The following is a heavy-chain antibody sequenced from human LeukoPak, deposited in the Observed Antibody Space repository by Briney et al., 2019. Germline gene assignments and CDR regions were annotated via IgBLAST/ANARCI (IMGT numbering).Heavy chain of an antibody. D-gene: IGHD7-27*01. CDR3: AKDPWGSRGYFDY. J-gene: IGHJ4*02. CDR2: ISGSGSDT. CDR1: GFTFSRNA. V-gene: IGHV3-23*01. Sequence: GGSLRHSCAASGFTFSRNAMIWVRQAPGKGLEWVSAISGSGSDTYYADSVKGRFTISRDNSKNTVYLRMNSLRAEDTAIYYCAKDPWGSRGYFDYWGQGTLVTVSS.